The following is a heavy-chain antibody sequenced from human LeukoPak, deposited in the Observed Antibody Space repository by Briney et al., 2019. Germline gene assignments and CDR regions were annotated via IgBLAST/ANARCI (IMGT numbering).Heavy chain of an antibody. CDR1: GFTFSSYA. J-gene: IGHJ4*02. CDR2: INSGGNT. V-gene: IGHV3-23*01. Sequence: GGSLRLSCAASGFTFSSYAMSWVRQAPGRGLEWVSTINSGGNTYYADSMKGRFTISRDNSKNTLFLQMNSLRVEDTGVYYCSKDPPISAAGPRYSDRWGQGTLVTVSS. D-gene: IGHD6-13*01. CDR3: SKDPPISAAGPRYSDR.